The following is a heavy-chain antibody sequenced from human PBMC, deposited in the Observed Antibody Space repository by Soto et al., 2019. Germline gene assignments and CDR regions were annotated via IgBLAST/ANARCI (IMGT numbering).Heavy chain of an antibody. J-gene: IGHJ4*02. CDR3: ATLSSSTSWGYYFDY. D-gene: IGHD2-2*01. Sequence: SETLSLTCAVYGGSFSGYYWSWIRQPPGKGLEWIGEINHSGSTNYNPSLKSRVTISVDTSKNQFSLKLSSVTAADTAVYYCATLSSSTSWGYYFDYWGQGTLVTVSS. CDR2: INHSGST. CDR1: GGSFSGYY. V-gene: IGHV4-34*01.